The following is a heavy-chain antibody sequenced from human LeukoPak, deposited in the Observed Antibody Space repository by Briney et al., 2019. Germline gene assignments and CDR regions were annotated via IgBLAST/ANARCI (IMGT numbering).Heavy chain of an antibody. CDR3: ARVSSYKHIIVG. CDR1: GGSISSGGYY. V-gene: IGHV4-31*03. D-gene: IGHD3-10*01. CDR2: IYYSGST. Sequence: PSQTLSLTCTVSGGSISSGGYYWSWICQHPGKGLEWIGYIYYSGSTYYNPSLKSRVTISVDTSKNQFSLKLSSVTAADTAVYYCARVSSYKHIIVGWGQGTLVTVSS. J-gene: IGHJ4*02.